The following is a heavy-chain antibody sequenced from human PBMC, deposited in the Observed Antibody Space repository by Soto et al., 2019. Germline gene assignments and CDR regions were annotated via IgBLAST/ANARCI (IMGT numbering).Heavy chain of an antibody. CDR3: VKDPAHYYDSTDY. J-gene: IGHJ4*02. CDR2: ISSNGGST. CDR1: GFTFSSYA. Sequence: GGSLRLSCSASGFTFSSYAMHWGRQAPGKGLEYVSAISSNGGSTYYADSVKGRFTISRDNSKNTLYLQMSSLRAEDTAVYYCVKDPAHYYDSTDYWGQGTLVTVSS. V-gene: IGHV3-64D*06. D-gene: IGHD3-22*01.